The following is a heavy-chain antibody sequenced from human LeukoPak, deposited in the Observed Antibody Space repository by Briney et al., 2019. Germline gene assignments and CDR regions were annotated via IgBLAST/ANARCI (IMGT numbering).Heavy chain of an antibody. V-gene: IGHV4-4*07. J-gene: IGHJ4*02. Sequence: SETLSLTCTVSGGSISSYYWSWIRQPAGKGLEWIGRIYTSGSTNYNPSLKSRVTMSVDTSKNQFSLKLSSVTAADTAVYYCARQEPGVPAATYYFDYWGQGTWSPSPQ. CDR2: IYTSGST. CDR3: ARQEPGVPAATYYFDY. CDR1: GGSISSYY. D-gene: IGHD2-2*01.